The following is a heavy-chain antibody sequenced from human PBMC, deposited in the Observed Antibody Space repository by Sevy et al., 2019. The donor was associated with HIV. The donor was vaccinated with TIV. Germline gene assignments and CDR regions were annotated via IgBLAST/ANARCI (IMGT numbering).Heavy chain of an antibody. CDR1: GFTFSIYT. D-gene: IGHD2-8*01. CDR2: FCFGGSKI. J-gene: IGHJ4*02. CDR3: AREGCTQPHDY. Sequence: GGSLRLSCAASGFTFSIYTMSWVRQAPGKGLEWVSTFCFGGSKIYYPDSVKGRFTISRDNSRNTVYLQINSLRADDTAVYYCAREGCTQPHDYWGQGTLVTVSS. V-gene: IGHV3-23*01.